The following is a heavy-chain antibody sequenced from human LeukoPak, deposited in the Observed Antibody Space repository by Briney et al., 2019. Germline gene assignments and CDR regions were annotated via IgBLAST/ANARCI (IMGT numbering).Heavy chain of an antibody. CDR3: ARHRREQQLELFDS. Sequence: SVTLSLTCTVSGGSISSSDYYWGWIRQPPGEGLEWIGSISYSGATDHNPSLKSRVPISVDTSKNQFSLKLSFVTAADTAVYYCARHRREQQLELFDSWGQGTLVTVSS. J-gene: IGHJ4*02. V-gene: IGHV4-39*01. CDR2: ISYSGAT. D-gene: IGHD6-13*01. CDR1: GGSISSSDYY.